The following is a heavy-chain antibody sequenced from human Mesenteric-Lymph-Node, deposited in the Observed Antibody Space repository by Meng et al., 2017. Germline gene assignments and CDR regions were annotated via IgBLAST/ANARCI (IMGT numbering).Heavy chain of an antibody. CDR1: GFTFSSYG. V-gene: IGHV3-33*01. Sequence: GESLKISCAASGFTFSSYGMHWVRQAPGKGLEWVAVIWYDGSNKYYADSVKGRFTISRDNSKNALSLQMNSLRAEDTAVYYCARRLSGLHAFDIWGQGTMVTVSS. D-gene: IGHD3-3*01. J-gene: IGHJ3*02. CDR3: ARRLSGLHAFDI. CDR2: IWYDGSNK.